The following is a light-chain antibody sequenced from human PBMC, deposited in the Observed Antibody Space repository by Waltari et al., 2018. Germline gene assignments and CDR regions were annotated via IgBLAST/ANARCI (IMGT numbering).Light chain of an antibody. CDR3: QSVDNSFGYVV. Sequence: SYELTQPSPVSVSPGQMARNTCSGDALPLHNIQWYQHKSGQAPVLVMFKNSERPSGIPERISGSSSGTTVTLTITGVQAEDEADYYCQSVDNSFGYVVFGGGTKLTVL. J-gene: IGLJ2*01. V-gene: IGLV3-25*03. CDR2: KNS. CDR1: ALPLHN.